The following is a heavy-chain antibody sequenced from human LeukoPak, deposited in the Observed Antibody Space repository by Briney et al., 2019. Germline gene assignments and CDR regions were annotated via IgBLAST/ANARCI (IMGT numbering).Heavy chain of an antibody. J-gene: IGHJ4*02. CDR2: INSDGSST. V-gene: IGHV3-74*01. CDR1: GFTFRRYW. CDR3: AIGMPAAMV. Sequence: GGSLRLFCIASGFTFRRYWKHWARHAPGKGLVWVSRINSDGSSTSYADSVKGRFTISRYNAKNTLYLQMNSLRAEDTAVYYCAIGMPAAMVWGQGTLVTVSS. D-gene: IGHD2-2*01.